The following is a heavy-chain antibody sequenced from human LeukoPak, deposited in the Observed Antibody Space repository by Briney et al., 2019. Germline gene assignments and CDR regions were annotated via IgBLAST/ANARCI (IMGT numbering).Heavy chain of an antibody. J-gene: IGHJ6*02. CDR3: ASYYYDSSGYPYAYYYYGMDV. CDR2: INPSGGST. V-gene: IGHV1-46*01. Sequence: ASVKVSCTASGYTFTSYYMHWVRQAPGQGLEWMGIINPSGGSTSYAQKFQGRVTMTRDTSTSTVYMELSSLRSEDTAVYYCASYYYDSSGYPYAYYYYGMDVWGQGTTVTVSS. CDR1: GYTFTSYY. D-gene: IGHD3-22*01.